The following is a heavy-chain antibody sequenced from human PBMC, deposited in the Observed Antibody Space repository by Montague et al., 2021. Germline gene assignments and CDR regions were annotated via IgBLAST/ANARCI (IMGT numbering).Heavy chain of an antibody. CDR1: RDSVSNNNAA. V-gene: IGHV6-1*01. J-gene: IGHJ5*02. CDR2: TYYRSTWYT. Sequence: CAISRDSVSNNNAAWNWIRESPSRGLEWLGRTYYRSTWYTDYAVSVKGRIAINPDTSKNQFSLQLNSVTPEDTAVYYCAREGVGDLLFSFDPWGQGTLVTVSS. CDR3: AREGVGDLLFSFDP. D-gene: IGHD3-10*01.